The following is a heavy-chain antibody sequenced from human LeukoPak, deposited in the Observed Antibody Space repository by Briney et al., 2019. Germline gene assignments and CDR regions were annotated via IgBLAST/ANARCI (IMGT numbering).Heavy chain of an antibody. CDR2: INPNSGGT. D-gene: IGHD6-13*01. Sequence: GASVKVSCKTSGYTFTGYYMHWVRQAPGQGLEWMGWINPNSGGTNYAQKFQGRVTMTRDTSISTAYMELSRLRSDDTAVYYCARSASVAAAGEDWFDPWGQGTLVSVSS. J-gene: IGHJ5*02. CDR1: GYTFTGYY. V-gene: IGHV1-2*02. CDR3: ARSASVAAAGEDWFDP.